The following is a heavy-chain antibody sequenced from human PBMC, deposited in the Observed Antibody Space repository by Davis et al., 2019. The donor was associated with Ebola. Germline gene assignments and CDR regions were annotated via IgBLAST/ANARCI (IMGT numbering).Heavy chain of an antibody. V-gene: IGHV4-34*01. Sequence: PSETLSLTCAVYGGSFSGYYWSWIRQHPGKGLEWIGEINHSGSTNYNPSLKSRVTISVDTSKNQFSLKLSSVTAADTAVYYCARGYRSTVRFGGAPYYYGMDVWGKGTTVTVSS. CDR3: ARGYRSTVRFGGAPYYYGMDV. CDR1: GGSFSGYY. D-gene: IGHD3-3*01. CDR2: INHSGST. J-gene: IGHJ6*04.